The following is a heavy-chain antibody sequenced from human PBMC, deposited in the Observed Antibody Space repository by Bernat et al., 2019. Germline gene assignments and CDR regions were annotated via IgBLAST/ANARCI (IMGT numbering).Heavy chain of an antibody. J-gene: IGHJ4*02. D-gene: IGHD1-7*01. CDR2: IIPILGIA. V-gene: IGHV1-69*08. CDR1: GGTFSSYT. Sequence: QVQLVQSGAEVKKPGSSVKVSCKASGGTFSSYTISWVRQAPGQGLEWMGRIIPILGIANYAQKFQGRVTITADKSTSTAYMELSSLGSEDTAVYYCARDLGLRPLDYWGQGTLVTVSS. CDR3: ARDLGLRPLDY.